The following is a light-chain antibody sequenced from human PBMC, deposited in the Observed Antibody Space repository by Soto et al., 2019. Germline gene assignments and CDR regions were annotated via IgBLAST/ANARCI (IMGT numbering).Light chain of an antibody. J-gene: IGKJ2*01. CDR3: QQYGTTRGT. CDR2: GAS. Sequence: ETVLTQSPGTLSLSPGEGATLSCRASQSVTTSYLAWYQQKPGQAPRLLIYGASSRASGIPDRFSGSGSGTDFTLTISRLEPEDFAVYYCQQYGTTRGTFGQGTKLEIK. CDR1: QSVTTSY. V-gene: IGKV3-20*01.